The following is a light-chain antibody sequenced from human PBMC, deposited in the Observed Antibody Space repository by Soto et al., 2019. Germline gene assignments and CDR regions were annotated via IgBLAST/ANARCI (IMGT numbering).Light chain of an antibody. Sequence: EIVVTQSPATLSVSPGERATLSCRASQSVSSNLAWYQQKPGQAPRLLMYGASTRARFSGSGSGTEFTLTISSLQSEDFAVYYCQQYNNWPLTFGGGTKVEIK. CDR2: GAS. J-gene: IGKJ4*01. V-gene: IGKV3-15*01. CDR1: QSVSSN. CDR3: QQYNNWPLT.